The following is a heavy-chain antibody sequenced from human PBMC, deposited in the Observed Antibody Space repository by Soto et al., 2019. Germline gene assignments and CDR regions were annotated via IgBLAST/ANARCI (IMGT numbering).Heavy chain of an antibody. CDR2: IIPIFGTA. V-gene: IGHV1-69*13. D-gene: IGHD3-22*01. J-gene: IGHJ6*02. Sequence: RASVKVSCKASGGTFSSYAISWVRQAPGQGLEWMGGIIPIFGTANYAQKFQGRVTITADESTSTAYMELSSLRSEDTAVYYCAGNVVVITTRYYYYGMDVWGQGTTVTVSS. CDR1: GGTFSSYA. CDR3: AGNVVVITTRYYYYGMDV.